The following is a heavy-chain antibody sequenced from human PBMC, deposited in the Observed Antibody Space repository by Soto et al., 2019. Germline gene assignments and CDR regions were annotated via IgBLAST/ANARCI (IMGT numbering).Heavy chain of an antibody. D-gene: IGHD3-10*01. Sequence: SETLSLTCTVSGGSVSSGSYYWSWIRQPPGKGLEWIGYIYYSGSTNYNPSLKSRVTISVDTSKNQFSLKLSSVTAADTAVYYCARGAVLLWFGDYLSWFDPWGQGTLVPVSS. CDR1: GGSVSSGSYY. CDR3: ARGAVLLWFGDYLSWFDP. CDR2: IYYSGST. J-gene: IGHJ5*02. V-gene: IGHV4-61*01.